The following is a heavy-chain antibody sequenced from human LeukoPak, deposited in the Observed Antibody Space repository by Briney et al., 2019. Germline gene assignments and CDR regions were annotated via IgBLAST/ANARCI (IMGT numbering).Heavy chain of an antibody. V-gene: IGHV3-7*04. CDR3: AREYYYGSGSYYNGY. CDR2: IKQDGGEK. J-gene: IGHJ4*02. D-gene: IGHD3-10*01. Sequence: PGGSLRLSCAASGLSFSTYWMSWVRQTPGKGLEWVANIKQDGGEKYYVASVKGRFTISRDNAKNSLYLQMNSLRAEDTAVYYCAREYYYGSGSYYNGYWGQGTLVTVSS. CDR1: GLSFSTYW.